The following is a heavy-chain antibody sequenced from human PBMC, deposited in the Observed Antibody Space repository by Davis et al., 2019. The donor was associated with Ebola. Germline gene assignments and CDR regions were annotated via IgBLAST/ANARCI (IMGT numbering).Heavy chain of an antibody. CDR3: ASLYGMDV. CDR2: INPSGGST. CDR1: GYTFTSYY. Sequence: AASVKVSCKASGYTFTSYYMHWVRQAPGQGLEWMGIINPSGGSTSYAQKFQGRVSMTRDTSTSTAYMELRSLRSDDTAVYYCASLYGMDVWGQGTTVTVSS. J-gene: IGHJ6*02. V-gene: IGHV1-46*01.